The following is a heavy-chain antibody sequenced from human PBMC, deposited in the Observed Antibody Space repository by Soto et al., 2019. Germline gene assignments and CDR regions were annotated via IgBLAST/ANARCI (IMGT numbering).Heavy chain of an antibody. J-gene: IGHJ6*02. CDR1: GYTFTGYY. CDR3: ARNGGRGQLVLFSRDYYYGMDV. D-gene: IGHD6-13*01. Sequence: QVQLVQSGAEVKKPGASVKVSCKASGYTFTGYYMHWVRQAPGQGLEWMGWINPNSGGTNYAQKFQGWVTMTRDTSISTAYMELSRLRSDDTAVYYCARNGGRGQLVLFSRDYYYGMDVWGQGTTVTVSS. CDR2: INPNSGGT. V-gene: IGHV1-2*04.